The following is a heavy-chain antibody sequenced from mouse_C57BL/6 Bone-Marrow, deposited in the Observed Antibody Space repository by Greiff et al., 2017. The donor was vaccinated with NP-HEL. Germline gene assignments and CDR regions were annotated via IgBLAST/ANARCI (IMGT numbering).Heavy chain of an antibody. CDR2: INPNNGGT. J-gene: IGHJ4*01. V-gene: IGHV1-26*01. D-gene: IGHD3-2*02. CDR3: ARDSSGYVGYAIDY. CDR1: GYTFTDYY. Sequence: VQLQQSGPELVKPGASVKISCKASGYTFTDYYMNWVKQSHGKSLEWIGDINPNNGGTSYNQKFKGKATLTVDKSSSTAYMELRSLTSEDSAVYYCARDSSGYVGYAIDYWGQGTSVTVSS.